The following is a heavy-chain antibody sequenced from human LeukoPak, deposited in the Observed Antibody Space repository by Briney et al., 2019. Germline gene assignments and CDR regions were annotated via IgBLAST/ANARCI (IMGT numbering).Heavy chain of an antibody. CDR3: AARLAAGTEY. D-gene: IGHD6-13*01. J-gene: IGHJ4*02. V-gene: IGHV1-2*02. Sequence: ASVKVSCKASGYTFTGYYMHWVRQAPGQGLEWMGWINPNSGNTNYAQKFQERVTITRDMSTSTAYMELSSLRSEDTAVYYCAARLAAGTEYWGQGTLVTVSS. CDR1: GYTFTGYY. CDR2: INPNSGNT.